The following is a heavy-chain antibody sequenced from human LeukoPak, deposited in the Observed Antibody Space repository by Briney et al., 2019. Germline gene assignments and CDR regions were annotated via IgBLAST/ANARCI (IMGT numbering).Heavy chain of an antibody. V-gene: IGHV4-39*07. J-gene: IGHJ4*02. CDR1: GGSISSSSYY. CDR2: IYYSGST. Sequence: PSETLSLTCTVSGGSISSSSYYWGWIRQPPGKGLEWIGSIYYSGSTYYNPSLKSRVTISVDTSKNQFSLKLSSVTAADTAVYYCARGPPIFGVVSGVYWGQGTLVTVSS. D-gene: IGHD3-3*01. CDR3: ARGPPIFGVVSGVY.